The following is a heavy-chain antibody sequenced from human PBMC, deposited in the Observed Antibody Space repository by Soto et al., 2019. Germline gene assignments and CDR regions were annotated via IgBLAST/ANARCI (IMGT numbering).Heavy chain of an antibody. Sequence: SETLSLTCTVSGGSISSSSYYWGWIRQPPGKGLEWIGSIYYSGSTYYNPSLKSRVTISVDTSKNQFSLKLSSVTAADTAVYYCARRRTEAFGVVISQVDYWGQGTLVTVSS. J-gene: IGHJ4*02. CDR2: IYYSGST. V-gene: IGHV4-39*01. CDR3: ARRRTEAFGVVISQVDY. CDR1: GGSISSSSYY. D-gene: IGHD3-3*01.